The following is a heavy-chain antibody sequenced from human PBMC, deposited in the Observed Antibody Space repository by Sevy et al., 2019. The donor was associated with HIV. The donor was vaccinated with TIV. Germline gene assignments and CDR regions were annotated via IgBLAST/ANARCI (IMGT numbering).Heavy chain of an antibody. CDR3: AKQDNWNDFPFDY. J-gene: IGHJ4*02. CDR2: ISYDGSNT. CDR1: GFSFRNYG. V-gene: IGHV3-30*18. D-gene: IGHD1-1*01. Sequence: GGSLRVSCAASGFSFRNYGMHWVRQAPGKGLEWVAVISYDGSNTHYADSVKGRFTISRDNSKNTLFLQMSSLRAEDMAVYHCAKQDNWNDFPFDYWGQGILVTVSS.